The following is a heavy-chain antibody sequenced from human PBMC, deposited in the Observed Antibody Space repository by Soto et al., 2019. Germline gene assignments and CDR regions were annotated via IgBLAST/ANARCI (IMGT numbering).Heavy chain of an antibody. CDR3: ARDVGATGD. Sequence: QVQLVQSGAEVKKPGASVKVSCKASGYTFTSYAMHWVRQAPGQRLEWMGWINAGNGNTKYSQKFQGRVTITRGTSASTAHMVLSSLRSEDTAVCYCARDVGATGDWGQGTLVTVSS. J-gene: IGHJ4*02. D-gene: IGHD1-26*01. CDR2: INAGNGNT. V-gene: IGHV1-3*01. CDR1: GYTFTSYA.